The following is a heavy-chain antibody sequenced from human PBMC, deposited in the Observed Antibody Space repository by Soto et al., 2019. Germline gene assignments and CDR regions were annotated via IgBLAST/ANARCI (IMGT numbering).Heavy chain of an antibody. CDR2: IYYSGST. CDR1: GGSISSGDYY. V-gene: IGHV4-30-4*01. J-gene: IGHJ4*02. Sequence: QVQLQESGPGLVKPSQTLSLTCTVSGGSISSGDYYWSWIRQPPGKGLEWIGYIYYSGSTYYNPSLKSRVTISVDTSKNQFSLKLSSVTAADTAVYYCGRWGEGGGGYFAYWGQGTLVTVSS. CDR3: GRWGEGGGGYFAY. D-gene: IGHD4-17*01.